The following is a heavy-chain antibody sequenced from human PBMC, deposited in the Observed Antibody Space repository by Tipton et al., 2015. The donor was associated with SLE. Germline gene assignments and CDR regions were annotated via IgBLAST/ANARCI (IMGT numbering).Heavy chain of an antibody. Sequence: TLSLTCTVSGGSISNYYWSWIRQPPGKGLEWIGYIYYSGSTNYNPSLKSRVTISVDTSKNQFSLKLSSVTAADTAVYYCAADIYYDSSGYWGQGTLVTVSS. J-gene: IGHJ4*02. V-gene: IGHV4-59*08. CDR3: AADIYYDSSGY. CDR2: IYYSGST. D-gene: IGHD3-22*01. CDR1: GGSISNYY.